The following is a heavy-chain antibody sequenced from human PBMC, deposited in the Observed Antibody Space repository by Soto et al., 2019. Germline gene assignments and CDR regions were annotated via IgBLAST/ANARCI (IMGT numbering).Heavy chain of an antibody. Sequence: ASVKVSCKASGYTFTGYYMHWVRQAPGQGPEWMGWINPNSGGTNYAQKFQGWVTMTRDTSISTAYMELSRLRSDDTAVYYCARDRVTMVRGVIAWFDPWGQGTLVTVSS. CDR1: GYTFTGYY. D-gene: IGHD3-10*01. CDR3: ARDRVTMVRGVIAWFDP. J-gene: IGHJ5*02. V-gene: IGHV1-2*04. CDR2: INPNSGGT.